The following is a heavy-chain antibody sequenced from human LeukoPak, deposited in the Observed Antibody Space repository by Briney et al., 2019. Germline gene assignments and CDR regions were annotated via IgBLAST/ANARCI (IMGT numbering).Heavy chain of an antibody. D-gene: IGHD6-13*01. CDR3: ARDERIAAAGVGEVGY. CDR1: GFTFSSYA. CDR2: ISYDGSNK. Sequence: GGSLRLSCAASGFTFSSYAMHWVRQAPGKGLEWVAVISYDGSNKYYADSAKGRFTISRDNSKNTLYLQMNSLRAEDTAVYYCARDERIAAAGVGEVGYWGQGTLVTVSS. V-gene: IGHV3-30*04. J-gene: IGHJ4*02.